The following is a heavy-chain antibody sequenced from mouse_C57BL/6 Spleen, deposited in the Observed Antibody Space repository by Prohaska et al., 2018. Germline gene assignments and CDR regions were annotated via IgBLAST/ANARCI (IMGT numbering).Heavy chain of an antibody. V-gene: IGHV11-2*01. CDR1: GFTFSGFW. CDR3: MRYGGNYWYFDV. J-gene: IGHJ1*03. CDR2: INYYGSAI. D-gene: IGHD1-1*02. Sequence: EVQLLETGGGLVQPGGSRGLSCEGSGFTFSGFWMSWVRQTPGKTLEWIGDINYYGSAINYEPSIKDLFTIFRDNDKSTLYLQMINVRSEDTATYFCMRYGGNYWYFDVWGTGTTVTVSS.